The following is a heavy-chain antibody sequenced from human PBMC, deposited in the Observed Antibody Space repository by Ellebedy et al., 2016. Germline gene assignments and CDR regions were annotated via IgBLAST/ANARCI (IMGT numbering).Heavy chain of an antibody. V-gene: IGHV3-7*03. D-gene: IGHD3-9*01. CDR2: IKQDGSEK. CDR1: GFTFSSYW. Sequence: GGSLRLSXAASGFTFSSYWMSWVRQAPGKGLEWVANIKQDGSEKYYVDSVKGRFTISRDNAKNSLYLQMNSLRAEDTAVYYCARVRPYDILTGSGLGPWDWGQGTLVTVSS. J-gene: IGHJ4*02. CDR3: ARVRPYDILTGSGLGPWD.